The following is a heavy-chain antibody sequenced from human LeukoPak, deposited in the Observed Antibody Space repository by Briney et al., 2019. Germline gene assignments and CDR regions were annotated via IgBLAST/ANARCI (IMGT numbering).Heavy chain of an antibody. CDR2: IYNTGRT. CDR1: GASIRSYY. J-gene: IGHJ5*02. CDR3: ARDRYAVGHNCFDP. Sequence: SETLSLTCSVSGASIRSYYWSWIRQPPGKGLEWIGYIYNTGRTNYNPSLESRVTIAVDTSKNQFSLKLSSVTAADTAVYYCARDRYAVGHNCFDPWGQGTLVTVSS. D-gene: IGHD2-2*01. V-gene: IGHV4-59*01.